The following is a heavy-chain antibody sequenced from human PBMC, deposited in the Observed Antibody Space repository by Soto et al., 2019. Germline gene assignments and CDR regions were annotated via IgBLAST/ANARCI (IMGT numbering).Heavy chain of an antibody. CDR1: GLIFSDYH. CDR2: IRRKANSYTT. J-gene: IGHJ6*02. V-gene: IGHV3-72*01. D-gene: IGHD6-19*01. Sequence: EVQLVESGGGLVQPGGSLRLSCAASGLIFSDYHMDWVRQAPGKGLEWVGRIRRKANSYTTEYAASVKGRFTISRDDSKNSRYLQMNSLKSEDTAVEYCAVLGGWSGGSSGMDVWGQGTTVTVSS. CDR3: AVLGGWSGGSSGMDV.